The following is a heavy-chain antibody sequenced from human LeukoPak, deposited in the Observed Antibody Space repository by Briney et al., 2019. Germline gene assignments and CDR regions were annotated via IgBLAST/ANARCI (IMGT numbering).Heavy chain of an antibody. Sequence: SVKVSCKASGGTFSSYAISWVRQAPGQGLEWMGGIIPIFGTANYAQKFQGRVTMTRDTSTSTVYMELSSLRSEDTAVYYCARGVPHSVGVDFDYWGQGTLVTVSS. CDR1: GGTFSSYA. CDR2: IIPIFGTA. CDR3: ARGVPHSVGVDFDY. J-gene: IGHJ4*02. V-gene: IGHV1-69*05. D-gene: IGHD1-26*01.